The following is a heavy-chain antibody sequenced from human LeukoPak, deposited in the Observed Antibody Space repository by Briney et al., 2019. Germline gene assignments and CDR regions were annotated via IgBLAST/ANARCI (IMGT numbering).Heavy chain of an antibody. CDR3: ARARPQWILGENRFDP. CDR2: ISAYNGNT. D-gene: IGHD3-3*01. J-gene: IGHJ5*02. Sequence: GASVKVSCKASGYTFTSYGISWVRQAPGQGLEWMGWISAYNGNTNYAQKLQGRVTMTTDTSTSTAYMELRSLRSDDTAVYYCARARPQWILGENRFDPWGQGTLVTVSS. CDR1: GYTFTSYG. V-gene: IGHV1-18*01.